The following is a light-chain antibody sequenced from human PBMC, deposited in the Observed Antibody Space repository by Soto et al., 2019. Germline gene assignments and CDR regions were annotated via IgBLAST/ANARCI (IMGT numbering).Light chain of an antibody. V-gene: IGKV3-20*01. CDR2: GIS. CDR3: QQYTAWPLT. Sequence: EIVLTQSPGTLSLSPGERATLSCRASQSVSNNYLAWYQQKPGQAPRLLIHGISNRATGVPDRFSGSGSGTDFTLTISRLEPEDFAVYYCQQYTAWPLTFGQGTKVDIK. CDR1: QSVSNNY. J-gene: IGKJ1*01.